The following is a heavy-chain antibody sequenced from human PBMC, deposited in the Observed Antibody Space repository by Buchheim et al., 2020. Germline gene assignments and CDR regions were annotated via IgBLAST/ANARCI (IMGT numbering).Heavy chain of an antibody. V-gene: IGHV3-23*01. Sequence: EVQLLESGGGLVQPGGSLRLSCAASGFTFSSFAMSWVRQAPGKGLEWVSGISGSGGSTYYTDSVKGRFTISRDNSKNTLILQMNSLRAEDTAVYYCAKGSRDSSGYYRDYWGQGTL. CDR2: ISGSGGST. D-gene: IGHD3-22*01. J-gene: IGHJ4*02. CDR1: GFTFSSFA. CDR3: AKGSRDSSGYYRDY.